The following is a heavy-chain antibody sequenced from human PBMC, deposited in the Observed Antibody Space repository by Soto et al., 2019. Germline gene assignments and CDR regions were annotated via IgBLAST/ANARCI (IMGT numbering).Heavy chain of an antibody. CDR1: GFTFDDYA. V-gene: IGHV3-9*01. Sequence: EVQLVESGGGLVQPGRSLRLSCAASGFTFDDYAMHWVRQAPGKGLEWVSGISWNSGSIGYADSVKGRFTISRDNAKNSLYLQMNSLRAEDTALYYCAKDILSAVAGKLVFDPWGQGTLVTVSS. CDR2: ISWNSGSI. D-gene: IGHD6-19*01. CDR3: AKDILSAVAGKLVFDP. J-gene: IGHJ5*02.